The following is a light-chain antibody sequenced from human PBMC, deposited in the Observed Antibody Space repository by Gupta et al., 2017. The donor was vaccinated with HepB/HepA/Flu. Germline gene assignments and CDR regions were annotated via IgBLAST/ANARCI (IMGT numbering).Light chain of an antibody. CDR3: QSYDSSLSGPL. Sequence: QSVLTQPPSVSGAPGQRVTISCTGSSSNIGAGYDVHWYQQLPGTAPKLLLYGNRNRPSGGPYRFSGSKSGTSASLAITGLQAEDEADYYCQSYDSSLSGPLFGGGTKLTVL. V-gene: IGLV1-40*01. CDR2: GNR. J-gene: IGLJ2*01. CDR1: SSNIGAGYD.